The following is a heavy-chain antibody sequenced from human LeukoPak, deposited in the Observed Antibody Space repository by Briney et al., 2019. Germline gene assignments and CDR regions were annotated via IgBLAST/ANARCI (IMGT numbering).Heavy chain of an antibody. CDR3: ARDLGLRGSK. CDR2: MYGDMNDI. V-gene: IGHV3-74*01. CDR1: GFTFSSYS. Sequence: GGSLRLSCAASGFTFSSYSMNWVRQAPGKGLEWVSRMYGDMNDISYADSVKGRFTISRDNAKNTVYLQMNSLRGEDTAVYYCARDLGLRGSKWGQGTLVTVSS. D-gene: IGHD4-23*01. J-gene: IGHJ4*02.